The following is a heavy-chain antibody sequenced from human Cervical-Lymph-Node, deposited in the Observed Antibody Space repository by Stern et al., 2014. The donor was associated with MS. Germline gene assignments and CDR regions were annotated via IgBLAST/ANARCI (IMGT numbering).Heavy chain of an antibody. CDR1: GGSFSIYG. Sequence: QVQLVQSGAEVKKPGASVKISCKASGGSFSIYGFAWGRQAPGQGLEWVGGMLPIFGKVNYAQRFQGRVTIVADESKTTGYMTLSGLTSEDTAVYYCARRGTEGDAFDIWGQGTVVTVSS. J-gene: IGHJ3*02. CDR3: ARRGTEGDAFDI. CDR2: MLPIFGKV. D-gene: IGHD1-26*01. V-gene: IGHV1-69*01.